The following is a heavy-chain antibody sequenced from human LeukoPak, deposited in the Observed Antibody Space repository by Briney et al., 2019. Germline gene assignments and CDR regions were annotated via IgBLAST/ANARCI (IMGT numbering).Heavy chain of an antibody. CDR1: GFTFSSYW. D-gene: IGHD2-15*01. CDR3: ARAVVVAATLDY. J-gene: IGHJ4*02. Sequence: GGSLRLSCAASGFTFSSYWMSWVRQAPGRGLEWVANIKQDGSEKCYVDSVKGRFTISRDNAKNSLYLQMNSLRAEDTAVYYCARAVVVAATLDYWGQGTLVTVSS. CDR2: IKQDGSEK. V-gene: IGHV3-7*01.